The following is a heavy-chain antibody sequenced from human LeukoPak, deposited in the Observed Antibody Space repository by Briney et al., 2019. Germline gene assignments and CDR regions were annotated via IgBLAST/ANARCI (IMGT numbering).Heavy chain of an antibody. Sequence: SETLSLTCTVSGGSTSSYYWSWIRQPPGKGLEWIGYIYYSGSTNYNPSLKSRVTISVDTSKNQFSLKLSSVTAADTAVYYCARRAGITFDYWGQGTLVTVSS. CDR2: IYYSGST. V-gene: IGHV4-59*01. J-gene: IGHJ4*02. D-gene: IGHD1-20*01. CDR1: GGSTSSYY. CDR3: ARRAGITFDY.